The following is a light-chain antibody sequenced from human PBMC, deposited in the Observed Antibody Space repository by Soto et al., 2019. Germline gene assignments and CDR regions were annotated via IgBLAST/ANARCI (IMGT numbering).Light chain of an antibody. J-gene: IGKJ1*01. CDR2: VAS. CDR3: QKDGTSPWT. Sequence: EIVLTQSPGTLSLSPGERATLSCRASQSVSSSYLAWYQQKPGQAPRLLIYVASSRATGIPDRFSGSGSGTAFPLTISRLETEDVAVYYCQKDGTSPWTFGQGTKVEIK. V-gene: IGKV3-20*01. CDR1: QSVSSSY.